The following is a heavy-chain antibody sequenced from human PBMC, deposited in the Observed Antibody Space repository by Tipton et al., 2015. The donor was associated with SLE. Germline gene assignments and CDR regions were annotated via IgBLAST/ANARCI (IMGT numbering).Heavy chain of an antibody. CDR3: AKDSPEQGAFDI. D-gene: IGHD1-14*01. Sequence: SLRLSCAASGFTFSSYGMHWVRQAPGKGLEWVAFIWYDGSNKYYADSVKGRFTISRDNSKNTLYLQMNSLRAEDTAVYYCAKDSPEQGAFDIWGQGTMVTVSS. CDR1: GFTFSSYG. V-gene: IGHV3-30*02. CDR2: IWYDGSNK. J-gene: IGHJ3*02.